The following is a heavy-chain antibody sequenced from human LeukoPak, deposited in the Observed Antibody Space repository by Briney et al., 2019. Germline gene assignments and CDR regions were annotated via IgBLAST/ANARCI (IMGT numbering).Heavy chain of an antibody. CDR1: GFTFSSYA. J-gene: IGHJ6*02. CDR3: AKGPTEEDTAMVSYYYYGMDV. V-gene: IGHV3-23*01. Sequence: PGGSLRLSCAASGFTFSSYAMSWVRQAPGKGLEWVSAISGSGGSTYYADSVKGRFTISRDNSKNTLYLQMNSLRAEDTVVYYCAKGPTEEDTAMVSYYYYGMDVWGQGTTVTVSS. D-gene: IGHD5-18*01. CDR2: ISGSGGST.